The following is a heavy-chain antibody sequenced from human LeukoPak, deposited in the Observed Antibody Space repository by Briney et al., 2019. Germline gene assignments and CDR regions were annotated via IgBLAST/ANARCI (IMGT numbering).Heavy chain of an antibody. V-gene: IGHV3-21*01. CDR1: GFTFSSYS. CDR3: ARDIYGGPTYSGSYPAFDI. CDR2: ISSSSSYI. D-gene: IGHD1-26*01. J-gene: IGHJ3*02. Sequence: GGSLRLSCAASGFTFSSYSMNWVRQAPGKGLEWVSSISSSSSYIYYADSVKGRFTISRDNAKNSLYLQMNSLRAEDTAVYYCARDIYGGPTYSGSYPAFDIWGQGTMVTVSS.